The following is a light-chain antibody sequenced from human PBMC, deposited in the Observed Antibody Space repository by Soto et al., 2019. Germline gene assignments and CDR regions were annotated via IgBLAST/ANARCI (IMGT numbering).Light chain of an antibody. V-gene: IGKV4-1*01. Sequence: DIVMTQSPDSLAVSLGERATINCKSSRSVLYSSNNKNYLAWYQQKPGPPPKLLIYWSSTRESGVPDRFSGSGSGTDFTLTISSLQAEDVAVYYCQQYYTTPLAFGGGTKVEIK. CDR3: QQYYTTPLA. CDR2: WSS. CDR1: RSVLYSSNNKNY. J-gene: IGKJ4*01.